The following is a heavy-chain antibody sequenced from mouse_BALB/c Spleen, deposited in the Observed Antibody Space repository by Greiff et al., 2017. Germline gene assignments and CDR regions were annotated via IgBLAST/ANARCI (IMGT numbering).Heavy chain of an antibody. V-gene: IGHV1-28*01. Sequence: EVQLQQSGPELMKPGASVKISCKASGYSFTSYYMHWVKQSHGKSLEWIGYIDPFNGGTSYNQKFKGKATLTVDKSSSTAYMHLSSLTSEDSAVYYCARSGDDGYSTRHYFDYWGQGTTLTVSS. CDR3: ARSGDDGYSTRHYFDY. CDR1: GYSFTSYY. D-gene: IGHD2-3*01. J-gene: IGHJ2*01. CDR2: IDPFNGGT.